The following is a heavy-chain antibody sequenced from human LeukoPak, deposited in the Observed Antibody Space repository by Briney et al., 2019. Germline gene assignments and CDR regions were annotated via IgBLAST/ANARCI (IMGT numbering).Heavy chain of an antibody. D-gene: IGHD3-22*01. CDR1: GGSFSGYY. J-gene: IGHJ4*02. CDR2: INHSGST. Sequence: PSETLSLTCAVYGGSFSGYYWSWIRQPPGKGLEWIGEINHSGSTNYNPSLKSRVTISVDTSKNQFSLKLSSVTAADTAVYYCQIYYDSSGYNPDYWGQGTLVTVSS. V-gene: IGHV4-34*01. CDR3: QIYYDSSGYNPDY.